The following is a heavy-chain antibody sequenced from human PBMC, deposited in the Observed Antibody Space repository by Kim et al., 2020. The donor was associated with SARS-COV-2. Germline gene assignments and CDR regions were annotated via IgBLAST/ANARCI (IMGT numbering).Heavy chain of an antibody. D-gene: IGHD2-21*01. Sequence: GGSLRLSCAASGFTFDDYTMHWVRQAPGKGLEWVSLISWDGGSTYYADSVKGRFTISRDNSKNSLYLQMNSLRTEDTALYYCAKDYGGNWGWVAMDYWGQGTLVTVSS. CDR2: ISWDGGST. V-gene: IGHV3-43*01. CDR1: GFTFDDYT. J-gene: IGHJ4*02. CDR3: AKDYGGNWGWVAMDY.